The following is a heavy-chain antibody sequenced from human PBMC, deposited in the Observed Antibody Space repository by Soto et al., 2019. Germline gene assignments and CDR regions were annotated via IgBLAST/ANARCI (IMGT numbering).Heavy chain of an antibody. CDR1: GFTFSSYW. V-gene: IGHV3-7*01. J-gene: IGHJ1*01. CDR3: ARDVCGGDCYHEYFQH. Sequence: GGSLRLSCAASGFTFSSYWMSWVRQAPGKGLEWVANIKQDGSEKYYVDSVKGRFTISRDNAKNSLYLQMNSLRAEDTAVYYCARDVCGGDCYHEYFQHWGQGTLVTVSS. CDR2: IKQDGSEK. D-gene: IGHD2-21*02.